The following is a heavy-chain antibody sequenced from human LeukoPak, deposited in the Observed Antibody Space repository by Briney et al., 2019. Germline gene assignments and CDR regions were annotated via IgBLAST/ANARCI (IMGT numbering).Heavy chain of an antibody. CDR1: GDSITTSSYY. V-gene: IGHV4-61*02. CDR3: ARERYFDSTGDFFELGY. CDR2: INFSGSP. J-gene: IGHJ4*02. Sequence: TLSLICTVSGDSITTSSYYWNWIRQPAGMGLEWIGRINFSGSPNYNSSLKSRVTMSVDTSENQFSLKLTSVTAADTAVYYCARERYFDSTGDFFELGYWGPGTLVTVSS. D-gene: IGHD3-22*01.